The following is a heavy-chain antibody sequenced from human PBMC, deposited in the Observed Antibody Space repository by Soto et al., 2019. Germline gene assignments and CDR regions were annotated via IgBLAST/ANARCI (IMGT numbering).Heavy chain of an antibody. CDR2: TYYRSKWYN. CDR3: ARVGCSGGTCLDGLDV. Sequence: PSQTLSLTCAISGDSVSSTGAAWNLIRQSPSRGLEWLGRTYYRSKWYNDYAASVQSRITINPDTSRNQFSLQLNSVTPEDTAVYYCARVGCSGGTCLDGLDVWGQGTTVTVSS. D-gene: IGHD2-15*01. V-gene: IGHV6-1*01. CDR1: GDSVSSTGAA. J-gene: IGHJ6*02.